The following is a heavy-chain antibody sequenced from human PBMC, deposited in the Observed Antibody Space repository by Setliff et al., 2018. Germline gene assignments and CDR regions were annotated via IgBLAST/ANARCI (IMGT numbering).Heavy chain of an antibody. CDR2: IYPGDSDT. Sequence: LGESLTISCKGSGYSFTFYWIGWVRQMPGKGLEWMGIIYPGDSDTRYSPSFQGQVTISADKSISTAYLQWSSLKASDTAMYYCARRSSSSWNAFDIWGQGTMVTV. D-gene: IGHD6-13*01. J-gene: IGHJ3*02. CDR3: ARRSSSSWNAFDI. CDR1: GYSFTFYW. V-gene: IGHV5-51*01.